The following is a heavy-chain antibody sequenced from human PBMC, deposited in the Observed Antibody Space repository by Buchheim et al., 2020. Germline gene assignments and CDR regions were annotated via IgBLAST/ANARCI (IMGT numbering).Heavy chain of an antibody. CDR1: GGSFSGYY. CDR3: AREPVAVTATLNWFDP. CDR2: LNHRGTT. J-gene: IGHJ5*02. Sequence: QVQLQQWGAGLLKPSETLSLTCAVSGGSFSGYYYNWIRQPPGKGLEWIGSLNHRGTTYYNPSLKNRVTISADESTQHLSLELRSVTAADTAVYYCAREPVAVTATLNWFDPWGQGTL. D-gene: IGHD2-21*02. V-gene: IGHV4-34*01.